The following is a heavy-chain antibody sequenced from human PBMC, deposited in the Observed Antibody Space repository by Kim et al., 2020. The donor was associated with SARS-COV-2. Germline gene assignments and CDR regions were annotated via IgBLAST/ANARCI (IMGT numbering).Heavy chain of an antibody. D-gene: IGHD5-18*01. J-gene: IGHJ4*02. V-gene: IGHV3-30*04. Sequence: GGSLRLSCAASGFTFSSYAMHWVRQAPGKGLEWVAVISYDGSNKYYADSVKGRFTISRDNSKNTLYLQMNSLRAEDTAVYYCARADGVATPDTARDYWGQGTLVTVSS. CDR2: ISYDGSNK. CDR3: ARADGVATPDTARDY. CDR1: GFTFSSYA.